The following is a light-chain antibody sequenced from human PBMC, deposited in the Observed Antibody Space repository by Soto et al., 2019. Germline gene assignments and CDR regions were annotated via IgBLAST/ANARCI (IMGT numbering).Light chain of an antibody. Sequence: QSVLTQPPSVSGAPGQRVTISCTGSSANIGACYDVHWYQQLPGTAPKLIIYGNSNRPSGVPDRFSGSKSGTAASQAITGLQAEDEADYYCQSYDSSLRVVFGGGTKVTVL. V-gene: IGLV1-40*01. J-gene: IGLJ3*02. CDR2: GNS. CDR3: QSYDSSLRVV. CDR1: SANIGACYD.